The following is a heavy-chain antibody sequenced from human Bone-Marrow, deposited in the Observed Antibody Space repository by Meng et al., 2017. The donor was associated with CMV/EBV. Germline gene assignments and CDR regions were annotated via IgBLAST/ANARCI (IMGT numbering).Heavy chain of an antibody. J-gene: IGHJ4*02. V-gene: IGHV3-21*01. CDR3: ARALYPSSGWTLIPFDY. D-gene: IGHD6-19*01. CDR2: ISSSSYI. CDR1: GFTFSSYS. Sequence: GGSLRLSCAASGFTFSSYSMNWVRQAPGKGLEWVSSISSSSYIYYADSVKGRFTISRDNAKNSLYLQMNSLRAEDTAVYYCARALYPSSGWTLIPFDYWGQGTLVTVSS.